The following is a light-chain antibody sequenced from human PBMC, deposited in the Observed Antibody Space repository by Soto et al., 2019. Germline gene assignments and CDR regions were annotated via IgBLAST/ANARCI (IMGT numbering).Light chain of an antibody. Sequence: DIQMTQSPSTLSASVGDRVIITCRASQSISSWLAWYQQKPGKAPNLLIYKASALKSGVPSRFSVSGSGTEFTLTISSLQPDDFATYSCQQYDNDSWTFGQGTKVEIK. V-gene: IGKV1-5*03. J-gene: IGKJ1*01. CDR1: QSISSW. CDR3: QQYDNDSWT. CDR2: KAS.